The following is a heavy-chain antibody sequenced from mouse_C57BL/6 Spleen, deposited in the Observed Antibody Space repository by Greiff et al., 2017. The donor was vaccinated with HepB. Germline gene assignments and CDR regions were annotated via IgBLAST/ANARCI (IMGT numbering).Heavy chain of an antibody. CDR3: ARDRITTVGYFDV. V-gene: IGHV5-16*01. D-gene: IGHD1-1*01. Sequence: EVKVEESEGGLVQPGSSMKLSCTASGFTFSDYYMAWVRQVPEKGLEWVANINYDGSSTYYLDSLKSRFIISRDNAKNSLYLQMSSLKSEDTATYYCARDRITTVGYFDVWGTGTTVTVSS. J-gene: IGHJ1*03. CDR2: INYDGSST. CDR1: GFTFSDYY.